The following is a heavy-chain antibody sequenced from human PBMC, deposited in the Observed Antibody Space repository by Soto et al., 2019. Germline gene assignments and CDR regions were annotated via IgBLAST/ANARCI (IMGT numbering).Heavy chain of an antibody. CDR3: ARAAYPPGY. Sequence: GESLKISCSAPGFTFSRYAMSLGLQAQVKGLESVSAISGSGGSTYYADSVKGRFTISRDNSKNTLYLQMNSLRAEDTAVYYCARAAYPPGYWGQGTLVTVSS. V-gene: IGHV3-23*01. CDR2: ISGSGGST. J-gene: IGHJ4*02. CDR1: GFTFSRYA.